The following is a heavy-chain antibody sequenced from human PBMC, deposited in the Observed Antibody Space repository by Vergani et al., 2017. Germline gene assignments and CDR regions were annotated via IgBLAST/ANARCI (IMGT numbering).Heavy chain of an antibody. CDR3: ARPPGGYRGSYYGGAFDI. CDR1: VFTFRSYE. Sequence: EVQLVESGGGLVQPGGSLRLSCAASVFTFRSYEMTWVRQAPGKGLEWVSYISSSVSTIYYADSVKGRVTISRDNAKNSLYLQMNSLRAEDTAVYYCARPPGGYRGSYYGGAFDIWGQGTMVTVSS. J-gene: IGHJ3*02. CDR2: ISSSVSTI. D-gene: IGHD1-26*01. V-gene: IGHV3-48*03.